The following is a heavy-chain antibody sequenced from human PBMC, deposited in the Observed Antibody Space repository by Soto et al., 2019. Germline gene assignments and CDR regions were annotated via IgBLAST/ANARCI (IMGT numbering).Heavy chain of an antibody. V-gene: IGHV3-23*01. J-gene: IGHJ4*02. CDR2: ISGSGGST. CDR1: GFTLSSYA. D-gene: IGHD3-22*01. Sequence: GGSLRLSCAASGFTLSSYATSWVRQAPGKGLEWVSAISGSGGSTYYADSVKGRFTISRDNSKNTLYLQMNSLRAEDTAVYYCAKDLARITMIVVAPLWGQGTLVTVSS. CDR3: AKDLARITMIVVAPL.